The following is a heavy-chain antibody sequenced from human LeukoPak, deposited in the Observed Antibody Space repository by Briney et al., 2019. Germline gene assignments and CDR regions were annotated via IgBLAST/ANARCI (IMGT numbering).Heavy chain of an antibody. CDR1: GFTFDDYA. CDR2: INSDGSST. J-gene: IGHJ6*02. Sequence: PGGSLRLSCAASGFTFDDYAMHWVRQAPGKGLEWVSRINSDGSSTSYADSVKGRFTISRDNAKNTLYLQMNSLRAEDTAVYYCARDQSRDYGMDVWGQGTTVTVSS. CDR3: ARDQSRDYGMDV. V-gene: IGHV3-74*01.